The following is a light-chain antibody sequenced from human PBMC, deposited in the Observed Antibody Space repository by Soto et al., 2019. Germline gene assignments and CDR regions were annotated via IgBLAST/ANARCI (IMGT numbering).Light chain of an antibody. CDR2: GAS. J-gene: IGKJ1*01. V-gene: IGKV3D-15*01. CDR1: QSVSSN. Sequence: EIVMTQSPATLSVSPGERATLSCRASQSVSSNLAWYQQKPGQAPRLLIYGASTRATGIPARFSGGGSGTEFTLTISSLQSEDFVVYYCQQYNNWPLWTFGQGTKVEIK. CDR3: QQYNNWPLWT.